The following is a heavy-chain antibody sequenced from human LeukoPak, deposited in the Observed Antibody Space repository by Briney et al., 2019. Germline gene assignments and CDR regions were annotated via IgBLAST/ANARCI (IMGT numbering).Heavy chain of an antibody. CDR3: ARVVSDYYDSSNDAFDI. D-gene: IGHD3-22*01. Sequence: GGSLRLSCAASGFTFSDYYMSWIRQAPGKGLEWVSYISSSGSTIYYADSVKGRFTISRDNAKNSLYLQMNSLRAEDTAVYYCARVVSDYYDSSNDAFDIWGQGTMVTVSS. CDR2: ISSSGSTI. V-gene: IGHV3-11*01. J-gene: IGHJ3*02. CDR1: GFTFSDYY.